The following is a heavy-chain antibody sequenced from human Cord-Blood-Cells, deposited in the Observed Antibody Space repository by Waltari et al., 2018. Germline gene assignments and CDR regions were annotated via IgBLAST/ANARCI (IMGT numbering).Heavy chain of an antibody. V-gene: IGHV4-34*01. CDR2: INHSGST. CDR1: GGSFSGYY. D-gene: IGHD6-13*01. Sequence: QVQLQQWGAGLLKPSETLSLTCAVYGGSFSGYYWSWIRQPPGKGLEWIGEINHSGSTNYNPSLKSRATITVDTSKNQFPLELSSVTAADTAVYYCARGFYIAAAGTYYFDDWGQGTLVTVSS. CDR3: ARGFYIAAAGTYYFDD. J-gene: IGHJ4*02.